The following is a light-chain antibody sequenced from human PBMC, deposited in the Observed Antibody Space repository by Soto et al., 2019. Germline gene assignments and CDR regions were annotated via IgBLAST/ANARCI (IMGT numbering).Light chain of an antibody. CDR3: QQSYNSPPLT. J-gene: IGKJ4*01. V-gene: IGKV1-39*01. CDR2: AAS. Sequence: DIQMTQSPSSLSASVGDRVTITCRASQDISTYLNWYQQKPGKAPKLLIYAASRLQSGVPSRFSGSGSGTEFTLTISSLQPEDFATYYCQQSYNSPPLTFGGGTEVETK. CDR1: QDISTY.